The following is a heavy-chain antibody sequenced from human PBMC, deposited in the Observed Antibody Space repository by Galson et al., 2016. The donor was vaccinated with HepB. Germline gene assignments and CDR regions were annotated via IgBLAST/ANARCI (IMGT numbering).Heavy chain of an antibody. V-gene: IGHV3-9*01. D-gene: IGHD3-9*01. CDR2: ISWNSGGT. CDR3: ARDLRGMIRFFDWSTHCDS. Sequence: SLRLSCATSGFRFADHAMHWVRQVPGKGLEWVSGISWNSGGTGYADSVKGRFTISRDNAKNSLYLQMNNVRAEDTAVYYCARDLRGMIRFFDWSTHCDSWGQGTLVTVSS. J-gene: IGHJ4*02. CDR1: GFRFADHA.